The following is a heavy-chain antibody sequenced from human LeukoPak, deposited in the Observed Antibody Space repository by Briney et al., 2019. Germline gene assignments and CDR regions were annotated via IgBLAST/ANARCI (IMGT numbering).Heavy chain of an antibody. CDR2: ISWNSGSI. V-gene: IGHV3-9*01. J-gene: IGHJ4*02. D-gene: IGHD6-13*01. CDR3: AKDMKIAAAGMDY. CDR1: GFTFDDYA. Sequence: PGGSLRLSCAASGFTFDDYAMHWVRQAPGKGLEWVSGISWNSGSIGYADSVKGRFTISRDNAKNSQYLQMNSLRAEDTALYYCAKDMKIAAAGMDYWGQGTLVTVSS.